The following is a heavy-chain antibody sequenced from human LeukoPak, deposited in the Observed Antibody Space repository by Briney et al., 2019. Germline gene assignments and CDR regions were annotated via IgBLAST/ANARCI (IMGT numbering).Heavy chain of an antibody. D-gene: IGHD2-15*01. CDR2: ISSSSSTI. CDR1: GFTFSSYS. V-gene: IGHV3-48*01. J-gene: IGHJ4*02. Sequence: GGSLRLSCAASGFTFSSYSMNWVRQAPGKGLEWVSYISSSSSTINYADSVKGRFTISRDNAKNSLYLQMNSLRAEDTAVYYCARVRMGYYFDYWGQGTLVTVSS. CDR3: ARVRMGYYFDY.